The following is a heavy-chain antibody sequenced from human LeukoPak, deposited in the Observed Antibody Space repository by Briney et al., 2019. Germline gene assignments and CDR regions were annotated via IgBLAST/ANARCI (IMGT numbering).Heavy chain of an antibody. V-gene: IGHV3-7*04. J-gene: IGHJ4*02. CDR3: ARDAHHYYDSSGYSPCFDS. CDR2: IKQDGSEK. D-gene: IGHD3-22*01. CDR1: GFTFSSYW. Sequence: GGSLRLSCIASGFTFSSYWMSWVRQAPGKGLEWVANIKQDGSEKYYVDSVKGRFTISRDNAKNSVSLQVNSLRAEDTAVYYCARDAHHYYDSSGYSPCFDSWGQGTLVTVSS.